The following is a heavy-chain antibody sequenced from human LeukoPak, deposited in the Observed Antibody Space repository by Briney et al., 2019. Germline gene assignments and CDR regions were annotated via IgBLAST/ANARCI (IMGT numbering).Heavy chain of an antibody. CDR1: GFTFSSYW. V-gene: IGHV3-74*01. D-gene: IGHD1-26*01. J-gene: IGHJ4*02. CDR2: INSDGSST. Sequence: QSGGSLRLPCAASGFTFSSYWMHWVRQAPGKGLVWVSRINSDGSSTSYADSVKGRFTISRDNAKNTLYLQMNSLRAEDTAVYYCARVSVGATNPFVYWGQGTLVTVSS. CDR3: ARVSVGATNPFVY.